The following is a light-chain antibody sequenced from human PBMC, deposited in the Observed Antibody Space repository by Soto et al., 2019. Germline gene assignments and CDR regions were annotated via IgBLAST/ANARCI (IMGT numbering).Light chain of an antibody. J-gene: IGLJ3*02. V-gene: IGLV2-14*01. CDR2: EVS. Sequence: QCALTQPASVSGSPGQSITISCTGTSSDVGYYNYVSWYQHHPGKAPQLMIYEVSNRPSGVSNRFSGSKSGDTASLTISGLQAEDEADYYCSSYTTSSTLVFGGGTKLTVL. CDR3: SSYTTSSTLV. CDR1: SSDVGYYNY.